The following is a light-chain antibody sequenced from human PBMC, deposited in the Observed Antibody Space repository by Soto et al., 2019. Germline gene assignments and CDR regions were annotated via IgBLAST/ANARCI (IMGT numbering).Light chain of an antibody. CDR1: QSVSSY. Sequence: EIVLTQSPATLSLSPVERATLSCRASQSVSSYLAWYQQTPGQAPRLLIYDASNRATGIPDRFSGSGSGTDFTLTISRLEPEDFAVYYCQQYGSSPRITCGQGTRREIK. J-gene: IGKJ5*01. CDR2: DAS. V-gene: IGKV3-20*01. CDR3: QQYGSSPRIT.